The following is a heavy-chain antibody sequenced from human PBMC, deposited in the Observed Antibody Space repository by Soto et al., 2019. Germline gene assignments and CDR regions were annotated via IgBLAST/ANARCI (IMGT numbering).Heavy chain of an antibody. CDR1: GFTFSSYA. Sequence: GGSLRLSCAASGFTFSSYAMSWVRQAPGKGLEWVSAISGSGGSTYYADSVKGRFTISRDNSKNTLYLQMNSLRAEDTAVYYCAKNSVVPAKRLRLSLMYWGQGTLVTVSS. CDR3: AKNSVVPAKRLRLSLMY. V-gene: IGHV3-23*01. D-gene: IGHD2-2*01. J-gene: IGHJ4*02. CDR2: ISGSGGST.